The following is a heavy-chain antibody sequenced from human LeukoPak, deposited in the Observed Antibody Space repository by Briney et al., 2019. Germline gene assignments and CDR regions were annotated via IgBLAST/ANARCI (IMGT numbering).Heavy chain of an antibody. CDR1: GDFITAYY. CDR2: IYTSGST. D-gene: IGHD4-17*01. V-gene: IGHV4-4*07. J-gene: IGHJ3*02. CDR3: ARVGDDYGDYGGGNDAFDI. Sequence: SETLSLTCTVSGDFITAYYWSWIRQPAGKGLEWIGRIYTSGSTNYNPSLKSRVTISVDTSKNQFSLKLSSVTAADTAVYYCARVGDDYGDYGGGNDAFDIWGQGTMVTVSS.